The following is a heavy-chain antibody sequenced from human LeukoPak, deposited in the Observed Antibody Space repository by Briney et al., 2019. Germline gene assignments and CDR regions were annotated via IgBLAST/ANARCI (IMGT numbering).Heavy chain of an antibody. CDR2: ITSSSTTI. Sequence: PGGSLRLSCATSGFTFTSHSMNWVRQAPGKGLEWVSFITSSSTTIYYADPVKGRFTISRDNAKNSLYLQMNSLRDEDTAVYYCARVRGTALVNMYFDYWSQGTLVTVSS. D-gene: IGHD2-21*02. CDR3: ARVRGTALVNMYFDY. J-gene: IGHJ4*02. V-gene: IGHV3-48*02. CDR1: GFTFTSHS.